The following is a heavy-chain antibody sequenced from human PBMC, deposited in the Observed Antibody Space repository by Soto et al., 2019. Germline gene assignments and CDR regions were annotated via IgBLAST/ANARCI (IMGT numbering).Heavy chain of an antibody. CDR3: MSPDGGGSTVDY. D-gene: IGHD6-13*01. J-gene: IGHJ4*02. V-gene: IGHV3-15*01. Sequence: EVQLVESGGGLVKPGGSLRLSCAASGFTFSDVLMTWVRQAPGKGLEWVCRVKSKTDGVTVDYAAPVKGRFIISRDDSRSTVLLQLDSLKSEDEAVYYCMSPDGGGSTVDYWGQGTLVTVSS. CDR1: GFTFSDVL. CDR2: VKSKTDGVTV.